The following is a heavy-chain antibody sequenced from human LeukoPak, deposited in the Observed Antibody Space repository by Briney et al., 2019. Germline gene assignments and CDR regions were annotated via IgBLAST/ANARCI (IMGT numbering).Heavy chain of an antibody. CDR2: ISSSSSYI. J-gene: IGHJ4*02. CDR3: AREQYSGYDNY. V-gene: IGHV3-21*01. D-gene: IGHD5-12*01. CDR1: WFTFSSYS. Sequence: GGSLRLSCAASWFTFSSYSMNWVRQARGEGLEWVSSISSSSSYIYYADSVKGRFTISRDNAKNSLYLQMNSLRAEDTAVYYCAREQYSGYDNYWGQGTLVTVSS.